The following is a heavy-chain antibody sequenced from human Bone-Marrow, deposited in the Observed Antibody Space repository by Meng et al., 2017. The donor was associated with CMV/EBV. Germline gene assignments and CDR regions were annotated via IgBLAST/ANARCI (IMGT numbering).Heavy chain of an antibody. CDR3: ARGQAAAGGSPFDY. V-gene: IGHV4-34*01. D-gene: IGHD6-13*01. CDR2: INHSGST. J-gene: IGHJ4*02. Sequence: SETLSLTCAVYGGSFSGYYWSWIRQPPGKGLEWIGEINHSGSTNYYPSLKSRVTISVDTSKNQFSLKLSSVTAADTAVYYCARGQAAAGGSPFDYWGQGTLVTVSS. CDR1: GGSFSGYY.